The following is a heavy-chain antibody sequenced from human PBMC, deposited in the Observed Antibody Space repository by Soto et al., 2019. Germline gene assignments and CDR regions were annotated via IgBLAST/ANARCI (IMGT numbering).Heavy chain of an antibody. D-gene: IGHD3-22*01. Sequence: TSETLSLTCTVSGGSISSSSYYWGWIRQPPGKGLEWIGSIYYSGSTYYNPSLKSRVTISVDTSKNQFSLKLSSVTAADTAVYYCARGVYYYDSSGYYRYGYFDYWGQGTLVT. CDR3: ARGVYYYDSSGYYRYGYFDY. J-gene: IGHJ4*02. V-gene: IGHV4-39*01. CDR2: IYYSGST. CDR1: GGSISSSSYY.